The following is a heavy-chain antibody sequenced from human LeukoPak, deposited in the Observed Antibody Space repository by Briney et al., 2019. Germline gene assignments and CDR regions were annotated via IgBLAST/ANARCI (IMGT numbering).Heavy chain of an antibody. V-gene: IGHV4-59*01. CDR3: ARVKVGAVIDY. CDR1: GGSISSYY. D-gene: IGHD1-26*01. CDR2: THYSGST. J-gene: IGHJ4*02. Sequence: PSETLSLTCTVSGGSISSYYWSWLRQPPGKGLEYIGYTHYSGSTNYNPSLKSRVTISLDTSGNQFSLKLSSVTAADTAVYYCARVKVGAVIDYWGQGTLVTVSS.